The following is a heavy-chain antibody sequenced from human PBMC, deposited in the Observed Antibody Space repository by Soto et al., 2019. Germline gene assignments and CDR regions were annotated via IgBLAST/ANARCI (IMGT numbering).Heavy chain of an antibody. D-gene: IGHD3-22*01. V-gene: IGHV3-30-3*01. J-gene: IGHJ6*02. CDR2: ISYDGSNK. CDR3: ARDGDSSGYYSIYYYYGMDV. CDR1: GFIVDDYA. Sequence: GGSLRLSCVGSGFIVDDYAMHWVRQAPGKGLEWVAVISYDGSNKYYADSVKGRFTISRDNSKNTLYLQMNSLRAEDTAVYYCARDGDSSGYYSIYYYYGMDVWGQGTTVTVSS.